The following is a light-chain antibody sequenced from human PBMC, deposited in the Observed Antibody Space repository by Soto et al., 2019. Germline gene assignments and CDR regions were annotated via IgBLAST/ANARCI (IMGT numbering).Light chain of an antibody. CDR1: SSDIGGYNY. CDR2: EVS. Sequence: QSGLAYPASVSLSPGPSITISCAGTSSDIGGYNYVSWYQQHPGKAAKVMIYEVSNRPSGVSNRFSGSKSGNTASLTISGLQAEDEADYYCSSYTSSSTLYVFGSGTKVTV. V-gene: IGLV2-14*01. CDR3: SSYTSSSTLYV. J-gene: IGLJ1*01.